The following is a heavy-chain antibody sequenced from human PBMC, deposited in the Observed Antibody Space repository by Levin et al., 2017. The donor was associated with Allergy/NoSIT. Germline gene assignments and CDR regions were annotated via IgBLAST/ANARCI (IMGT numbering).Heavy chain of an antibody. J-gene: IGHJ4*02. Sequence: GGSLRLSCAASGFTLSNDWMHWVRQAPGKGLVWVSHIKSDGSSTSYADSVKGRFTISRDNAKNTLYLQMNSLRGEDTAVYYCTRNLAYWGQGTLVTVSS. CDR1: GFTLSNDW. D-gene: IGHD3-16*01. CDR3: TRNLAY. V-gene: IGHV3-74*01. CDR2: IKSDGSST.